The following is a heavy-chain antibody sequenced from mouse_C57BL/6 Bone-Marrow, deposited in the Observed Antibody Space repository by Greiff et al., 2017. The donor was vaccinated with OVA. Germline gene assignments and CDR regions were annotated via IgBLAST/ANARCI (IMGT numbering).Heavy chain of an antibody. J-gene: IGHJ3*01. CDR3: GRIYDGYFAWFAY. D-gene: IGHD2-3*01. Sequence: EVKLVESGGGLVKPGGSLKLSCAASGFTFSSYAMSWVRQTPEKRLEWVATISDGGSYTYYPDNVKGRFTISRDNAKNNLYLQMSHLKSEDTAMYYCGRIYDGYFAWFAYWGQGTLVTVSA. V-gene: IGHV5-4*03. CDR1: GFTFSSYA. CDR2: ISDGGSYT.